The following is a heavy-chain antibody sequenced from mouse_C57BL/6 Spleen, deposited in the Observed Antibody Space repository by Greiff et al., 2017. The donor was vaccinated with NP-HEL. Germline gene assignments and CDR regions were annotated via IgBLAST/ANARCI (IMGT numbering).Heavy chain of an antibody. CDR1: GYTFTSYW. CDR2: IDPSDSYT. Sequence: QVQLQQPGAELVKPGASVKLSCKASGYTFTSYWMQWVKQRPGQGLEWIGEIDPSDSYTNYNQKFKGKATLTVDTSSSTAYMQLSSLTSEDSAVYYCARSGALRNEDYWGQGTTLTVSS. V-gene: IGHV1-50*01. CDR3: ARSGALRNEDY. J-gene: IGHJ2*01. D-gene: IGHD2-1*01.